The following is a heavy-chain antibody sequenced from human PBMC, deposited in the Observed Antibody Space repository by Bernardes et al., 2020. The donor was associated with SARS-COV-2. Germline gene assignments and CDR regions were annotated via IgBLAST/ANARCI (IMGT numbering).Heavy chain of an antibody. CDR2: ITASGASI. J-gene: IGHJ6*02. Sequence: GGSLRLSCSASGFTFSSYEMNWVRQAPGKGLEWVSCITASGASIYYADSVKGRFTMSRDNAKNSLYLQMSSLRVEDTAVYYCAIDVHVDTARVSYYFYYGMDVWGQGTTVTVSS. V-gene: IGHV3-48*03. D-gene: IGHD5-18*01. CDR1: GFTFSSYE. CDR3: AIDVHVDTARVSYYFYYGMDV.